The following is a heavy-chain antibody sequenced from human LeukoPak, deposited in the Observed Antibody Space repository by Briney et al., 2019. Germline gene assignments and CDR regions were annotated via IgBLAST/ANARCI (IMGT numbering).Heavy chain of an antibody. D-gene: IGHD6-19*01. V-gene: IGHV3-53*01. CDR2: IYSGGST. CDR1: GFTFSGTY. CDR3: SGWFYY. J-gene: IGHJ4*02. Sequence: GGSLRPSCAAPGFTFSGTYMSRVGQAPGKGLEWVSVIYSGGSTYYADSVKGRFTISRDNSKNTLYLQMNSLRAEDTAVYYCSGWFYYWGQGTLVTVSS.